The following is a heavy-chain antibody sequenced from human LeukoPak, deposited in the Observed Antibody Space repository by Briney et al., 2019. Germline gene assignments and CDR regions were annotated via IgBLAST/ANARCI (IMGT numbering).Heavy chain of an antibody. CDR1: GGTFSSYA. CDR3: ARVPGRGYSYGPDAFDI. D-gene: IGHD5-18*01. Sequence: SVKVSCKASGGTFSSYAISWVRQAPGQGLEWMGGIIPIFGTANYAQKFQGRVTIPTDESTSTAYMELSSLRSEDTAVYYCARVPGRGYSYGPDAFDIWGQGTMVTVSS. J-gene: IGHJ3*02. V-gene: IGHV1-69*05. CDR2: IIPIFGTA.